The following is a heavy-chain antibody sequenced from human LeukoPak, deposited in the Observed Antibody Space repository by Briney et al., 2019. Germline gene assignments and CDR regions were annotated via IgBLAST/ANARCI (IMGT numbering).Heavy chain of an antibody. CDR2: ISSSSGHI. V-gene: IGHV3-21*01. D-gene: IGHD6-19*01. J-gene: IGHJ4*02. Sequence: GGSLRLSCAASGFTFSSYNMNWVRQPPGKGLEWVSSISSSSGHIHYADSVKGRFTISRDNANNSLYLQMNSLRDEDTAVYYCARGSGTVADPYFDYWGQGSLVTVSS. CDR3: ARGSGTVADPYFDY. CDR1: GFTFSSYN.